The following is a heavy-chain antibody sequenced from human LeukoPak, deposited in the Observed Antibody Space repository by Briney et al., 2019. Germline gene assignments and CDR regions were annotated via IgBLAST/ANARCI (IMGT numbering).Heavy chain of an antibody. D-gene: IGHD1-26*01. CDR3: AKVSASYPDAFDI. V-gene: IGHV3-23*01. CDR2: VSDSGSHT. Sequence: PGGSLRLSCAASGFSFSTYAMSWVRQAPGKGLEWVSTVSDSGSHTYYADSVKGRFTMSRDNSKNTLYLQMNSLRGEDTAIYYCAKVSASYPDAFDIWGQGTMVTVSS. J-gene: IGHJ3*02. CDR1: GFSFSTYA.